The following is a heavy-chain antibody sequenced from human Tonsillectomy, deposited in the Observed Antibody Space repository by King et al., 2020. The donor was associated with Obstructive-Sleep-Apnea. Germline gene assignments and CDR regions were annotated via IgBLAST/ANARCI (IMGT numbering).Heavy chain of an antibody. CDR3: ARDKGLSGPVPDAFDI. J-gene: IGHJ3*02. CDR2: IYYSGST. D-gene: IGHD6-19*01. Sequence: VQLQESGPGLVKPSETLSLTCTVSGGSISSYYWSWIRQPPGKGLEWIGYIYYSGSTNYNPSLKSRVTISVDTSKNQFSLKLSSVTAADTAVYYCARDKGLSGPVPDAFDIWGQGTMVTVSS. CDR1: GGSISSYY. V-gene: IGHV4-59*01.